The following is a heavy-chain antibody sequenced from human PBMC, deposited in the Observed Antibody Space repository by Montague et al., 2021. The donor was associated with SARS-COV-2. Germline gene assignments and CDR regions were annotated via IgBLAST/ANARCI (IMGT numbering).Heavy chain of an antibody. Sequence: SETLSLTCTVSGGSISSYYWSWIRKPPGQGLEWIGYIYYSGSTNYNHSLKSRVTMSVDTSKNQFSLKLSSVTAADTAVYYCASQVPDFWSGIDYWGQGTLVTVSS. D-gene: IGHD3-3*01. V-gene: IGHV4-59*01. CDR3: ASQVPDFWSGIDY. J-gene: IGHJ4*02. CDR1: GGSISSYY. CDR2: IYYSGST.